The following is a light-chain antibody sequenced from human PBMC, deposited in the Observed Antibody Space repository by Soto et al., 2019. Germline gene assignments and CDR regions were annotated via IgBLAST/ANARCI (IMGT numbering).Light chain of an antibody. CDR3: SSYSSGSTPYV. CDR1: SSDVGANSY. V-gene: IGLV2-14*01. Sequence: QSVLTQPASVSGSPGQSITISCTGTSSDVGANSYVSWYQQHPGKAPKLMIYEVTDRPSGVSDRFSGSKSGYTASRTISGLRAEDEADYYCSSYSSGSTPYVFGTGTKVTVL. CDR2: EVT. J-gene: IGLJ1*01.